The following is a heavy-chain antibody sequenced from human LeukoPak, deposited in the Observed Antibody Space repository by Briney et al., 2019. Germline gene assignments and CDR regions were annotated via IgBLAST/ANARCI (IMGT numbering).Heavy chain of an antibody. V-gene: IGHV3-30-3*01. J-gene: IGHJ6*03. D-gene: IGHD3-3*01. Sequence: GGSLRLSCAASGFTFSSYAMHWVRQAPGKGLEWVAVISYDGSNKYYADSVKGRFTISRDNSKNTLYLQMNSLRAEDTAVYYCARDRYDFWSGTHYYYYYMDVWGKGTTVTVSS. CDR1: GFTFSSYA. CDR3: ARDRYDFWSGTHYYYYYMDV. CDR2: ISYDGSNK.